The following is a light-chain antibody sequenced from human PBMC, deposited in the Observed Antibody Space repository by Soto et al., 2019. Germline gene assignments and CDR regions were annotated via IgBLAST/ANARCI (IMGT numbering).Light chain of an antibody. V-gene: IGKV1-9*01. J-gene: IGKJ4*01. Sequence: DIQLTQSPSFLSASVGDRVTITCRASQGISNNLAWYQHNPGKPPKLLIYGASTLQSGVLSRFSGSGSGTEFTLTISSLQPEDFATYYCQQLNNYPRALTFGGGTKVEIK. CDR2: GAS. CDR3: QQLNNYPRALT. CDR1: QGISNN.